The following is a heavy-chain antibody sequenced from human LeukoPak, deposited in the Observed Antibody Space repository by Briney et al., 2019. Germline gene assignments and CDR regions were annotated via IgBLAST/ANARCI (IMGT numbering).Heavy chain of an antibody. V-gene: IGHV1-18*01. Sequence: ASVKVSCKASGYTFTSYGISWVRQAPGQGLEWMGWISAYNGNTNYAQKLQGRVTMTTDTSTSTAYMELRSLRSDDTAVYYCARAPGAWIHLWIDYWGHGTLVTVSS. CDR3: ARAPGAWIHLWIDY. D-gene: IGHD5-18*01. CDR1: GYTFTSYG. J-gene: IGHJ5*01. CDR2: ISAYNGNT.